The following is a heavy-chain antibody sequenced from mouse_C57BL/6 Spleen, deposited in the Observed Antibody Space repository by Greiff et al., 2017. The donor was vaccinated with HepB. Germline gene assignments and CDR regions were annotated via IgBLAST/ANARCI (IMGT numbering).Heavy chain of an antibody. J-gene: IGHJ3*01. CDR1: GYTFTGYW. CDR2: ILPGSGST. Sequence: VQLQQSGAELMMPGASVKLSCKAPGYTFTGYWIEWVKQRPGHGLEWIGEILPGSGSTNYNEKFKGQATFTAETSSNTAYMQLSSLTTEDSAIYCCAKRGHEDGNRAWFAYWGQGTLVTVSA. CDR3: AKRGHEDGNRAWFAY. D-gene: IGHD1-1*01. V-gene: IGHV1-9*01.